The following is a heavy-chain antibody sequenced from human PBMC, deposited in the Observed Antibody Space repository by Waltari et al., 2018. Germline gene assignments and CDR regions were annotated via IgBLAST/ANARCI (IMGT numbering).Heavy chain of an antibody. CDR2: IYYSGRT. Sequence: QVQLQESGPGLVKPSETLSLTCPVSGGSISSYYWIWIRQPPGKGLEWIGYIYYSGRTNYNPSLKSRVTISVDTSKNQFSLKLSSVTAADTAVYYCARDPGGPYGWFDPWGQGTLVTVSS. CDR1: GGSISSYY. D-gene: IGHD3-10*01. V-gene: IGHV4-59*01. J-gene: IGHJ5*02. CDR3: ARDPGGPYGWFDP.